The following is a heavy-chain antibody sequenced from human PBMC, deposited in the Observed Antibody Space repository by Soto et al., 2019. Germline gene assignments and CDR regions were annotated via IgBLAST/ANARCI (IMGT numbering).Heavy chain of an antibody. CDR1: GGSVSSGRYY. D-gene: IGHD3-22*01. CDR3: ARLFSFVSSGYVGFDF. V-gene: IGHV4-61*01. CDR2: IYYSGST. Sequence: EPLSLTCTVSGGSVSSGRYYWSWIRQPPGKGLEWIGYIYYSGSTNYNPSLKSRVTISVDTSKNQFSLKLSSVTAADTAVYYCARLFSFVSSGYVGFDFWCQATLV. J-gene: IGHJ4*02.